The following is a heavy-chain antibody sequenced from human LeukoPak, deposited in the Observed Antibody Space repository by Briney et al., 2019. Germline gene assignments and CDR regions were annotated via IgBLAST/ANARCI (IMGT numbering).Heavy chain of an antibody. CDR2: INKDGSEK. J-gene: IGHJ6*03. D-gene: IGHD2-15*01. CDR1: GLTFSWYW. V-gene: IGHV3-7*03. CDR3: ARNMVIFGRIPSCSGSTCYHDYMDV. Sequence: GGSLRLSCEASGLTFSWYWMSWVRQAPGKGLEWVANINKDGSEKNYVDSVKGRFTISRDNAQNSVELQMNSLRGEDTATYYCARNMVIFGRIPSCSGSTCYHDYMDVWGKGTTVTVSS.